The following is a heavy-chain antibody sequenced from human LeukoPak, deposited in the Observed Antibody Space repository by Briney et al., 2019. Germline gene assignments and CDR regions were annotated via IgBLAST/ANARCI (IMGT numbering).Heavy chain of an antibody. CDR3: TAGTGRSDFDY. J-gene: IGHJ4*02. Sequence: GGSLRLSCAASGFSFSNAWMSWVRQAPGKGLEWVGRIKRKGDDGTIDYAAPVKGRLTISRDDSRNTLYLQMNSLKSEDTAVYYCTAGTGRSDFDYWGQGTLVTVSS. V-gene: IGHV3-15*01. CDR1: GFSFSNAW. CDR2: IKRKGDDGTI. D-gene: IGHD3/OR15-3a*01.